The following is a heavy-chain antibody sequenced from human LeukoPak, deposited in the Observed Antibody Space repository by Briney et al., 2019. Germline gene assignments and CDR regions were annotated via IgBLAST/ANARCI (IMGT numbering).Heavy chain of an antibody. CDR3: AKALYYYGSGSYWRYFGS. D-gene: IGHD3-10*01. V-gene: IGHV3-23*01. J-gene: IGHJ4*02. CDR1: GYTFSSFA. Sequence: AGGSLRLSCAASGYTFSSFAMSCVRQAPGRGLEWVSAMSGSGDNTYYADPVKGRFTVSRDNSKNTLYLQMDSLRAEDTAVYYCAKALYYYGSGSYWRYFGSWGQGTLITVSS. CDR2: MSGSGDNT.